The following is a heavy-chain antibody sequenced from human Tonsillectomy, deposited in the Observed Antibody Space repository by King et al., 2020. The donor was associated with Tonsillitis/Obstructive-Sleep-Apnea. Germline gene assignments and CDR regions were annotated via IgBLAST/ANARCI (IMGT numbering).Heavy chain of an antibody. V-gene: IGHV3-74*01. J-gene: IGHJ4*02. D-gene: IGHD2-8*02. Sequence: VQLVESGGGLVQPGGSLRLSCAASGFTFTNYWMHWVRQAPGKGLVWVSHINTDGRTKTYADSVKGRFTISRDNAKNTLYLQMKSLRAEDAAVYYCARGLVGAWGFEFWGQGTLVTVSS. CDR1: GFTFTNYW. CDR3: ARGLVGAWGFEF. CDR2: INTDGRTK.